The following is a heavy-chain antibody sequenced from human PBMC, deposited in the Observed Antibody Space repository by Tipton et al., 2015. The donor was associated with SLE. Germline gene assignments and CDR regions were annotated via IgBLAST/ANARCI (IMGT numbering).Heavy chain of an antibody. D-gene: IGHD2-8*01. CDR1: GFTFSSYA. V-gene: IGHV3-23*01. CDR2: ISGSGIST. J-gene: IGHJ6*02. Sequence: GSLRLSCAASGFTFSSYAMSWVRQAPGKGLEWVSAISGSGISTYYADSVKGRFTISRDNAKNSLYLQMNSLRAEDTAVYYCARNQGLMVYAWYYYYGMDVWGQGTTVTVSS. CDR3: ARNQGLMVYAWYYYYGMDV.